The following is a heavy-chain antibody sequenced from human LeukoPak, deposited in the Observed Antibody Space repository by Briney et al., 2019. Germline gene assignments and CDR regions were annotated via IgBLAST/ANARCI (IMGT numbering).Heavy chain of an antibody. CDR1: GYTFTNYG. V-gene: IGHV1-18*01. D-gene: IGHD3-9*01. J-gene: IGHJ4*02. CDR3: ARNLVTSFDY. CDR2: ISPYNGNT. Sequence: ASGKVSCKASGYTFTNYGITWVRQAPGQGLEWMGWISPYNGNTHYAPKLQGRVTMTTDTSTSTAYMELRSLRSDDTAVYYCARNLVTSFDYWGQGTLVTVSS.